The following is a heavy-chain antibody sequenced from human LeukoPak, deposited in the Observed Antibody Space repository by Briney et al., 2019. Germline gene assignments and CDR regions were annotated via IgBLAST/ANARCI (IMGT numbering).Heavy chain of an antibody. D-gene: IGHD6-19*01. Sequence: ASVKVSCKASGYTFTSYDINWVRQATGQGLEWMGWMNPNSGNTGYAQKFQGRVTMTTDTSTSTAYMELRSLRSDDTAVYYCARRAGNWFDPWGQGTLVTVSS. V-gene: IGHV1-8*01. CDR3: ARRAGNWFDP. CDR1: GYTFTSYD. CDR2: MNPNSGNT. J-gene: IGHJ5*02.